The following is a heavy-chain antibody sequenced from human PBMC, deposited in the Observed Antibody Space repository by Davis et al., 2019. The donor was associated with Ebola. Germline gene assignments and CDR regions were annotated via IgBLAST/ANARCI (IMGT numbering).Heavy chain of an antibody. D-gene: IGHD3-9*01. CDR2: ISSSSSTI. J-gene: IGHJ4*02. V-gene: IGHV3-48*02. CDR3: ARGSLRYFDWLHHFDY. Sequence: GGSLRLSCAASGFTFSSYSMNWVRQAPGKGMEWVSYISSSSSTIYYADSVKGRFTISRDNAKNSLYLQMNSLRDEDTAVYYCARGSLRYFDWLHHFDYWGQGTLVTVSS. CDR1: GFTFSSYS.